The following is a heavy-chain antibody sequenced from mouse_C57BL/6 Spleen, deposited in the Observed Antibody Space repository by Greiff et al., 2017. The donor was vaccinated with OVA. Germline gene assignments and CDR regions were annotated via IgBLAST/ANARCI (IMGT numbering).Heavy chain of an antibody. CDR1: GYTFTSYW. J-gene: IGHJ4*01. D-gene: IGHD4-1*01. CDR2: IHPNSGST. V-gene: IGHV1-64*01. CDR3: TSGQLTGNAMDY. Sequence: QVQLQQPGAELVKPGASVKLSCEASGYTFTSYWMHWVKQRPGQGLEWIGMIHPNSGSTYYNEKIKSKATLTDDKSSSTAYMQLSSLTSETSAVYYCTSGQLTGNAMDYWGQGTSVTVSS.